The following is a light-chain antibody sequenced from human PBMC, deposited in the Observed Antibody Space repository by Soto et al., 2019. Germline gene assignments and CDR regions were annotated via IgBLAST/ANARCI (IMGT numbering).Light chain of an antibody. Sequence: QSVLTQPPSASGSPGQSVTISCTGTPSDVGGSNSVSWYQQHPGKAPNLMIYDVNKRPSGVPDRFSGSKSGNTASLTVSGLQAADEAYYFCSSYAPSDVVFGGGPKLTVL. CDR3: SSYAPSDVV. CDR1: PSDVGGSNS. J-gene: IGLJ2*01. CDR2: DVN. V-gene: IGLV2-8*01.